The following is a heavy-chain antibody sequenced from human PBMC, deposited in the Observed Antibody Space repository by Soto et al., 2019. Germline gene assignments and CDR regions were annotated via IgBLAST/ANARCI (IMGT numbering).Heavy chain of an antibody. J-gene: IGHJ4*02. D-gene: IGHD5-18*01. CDR3: ASAITAMVPRLFDY. CDR1: GGSISSSSYY. CDR2: IYYSGST. V-gene: IGHV4-39*01. Sequence: PSETLSLTCTVSGGSISSSSYYWGWIRQPPGKGLEWIGSIYYSGSTYYNPSLKSRVTISVDTSKNQFSLKLSSVTAADTAVYYCASAITAMVPRLFDYWGQGTLVTVSS.